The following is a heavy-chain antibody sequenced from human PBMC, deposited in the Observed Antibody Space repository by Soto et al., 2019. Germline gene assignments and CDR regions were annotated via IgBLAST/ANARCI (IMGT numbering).Heavy chain of an antibody. V-gene: IGHV1-69*01. CDR1: GGTFSSYA. D-gene: IGHD5-12*01. CDR3: ARAPVKMATIGGLDY. Sequence: QVQLVQSGAEVKKPGSSVKVSCKASGGTFSSYAISWVRQAPGQGLEWMGGIIPIFGTANYAQKFQGRVTITADEFTRTAYMELSSLRSEDRAVYYCARAPVKMATIGGLDYWGQGTLVTVSS. J-gene: IGHJ4*02. CDR2: IIPIFGTA.